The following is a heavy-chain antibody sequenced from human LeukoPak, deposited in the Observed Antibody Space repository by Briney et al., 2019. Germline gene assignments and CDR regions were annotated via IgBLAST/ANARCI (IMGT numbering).Heavy chain of an antibody. D-gene: IGHD3-10*01. CDR3: ARAPYGSGSYYYFDY. CDR2: ISKSGST. Sequence: SQTLSLTCTVSGGSIRSANNYWSWIRQPAGKGLEWIGRISKSGSTKYNPSLKSRVTISIDTSKNEFSLKLSSVTAADTAVYYCARAPYGSGSYYYFDYWGQGTLVTVSS. CDR1: GGSIRSANNY. V-gene: IGHV4-61*02. J-gene: IGHJ4*02.